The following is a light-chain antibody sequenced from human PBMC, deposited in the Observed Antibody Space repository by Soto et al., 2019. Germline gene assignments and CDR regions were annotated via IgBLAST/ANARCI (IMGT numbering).Light chain of an antibody. Sequence: QAVVTQEPSFSVSPGRTVTLTCGLSSGSVSTSYYPSWYQQTPGQAPRTLIYSTNTRSSGFPDRFSGSILGNKAALTITGAQADDESDYYCVLYMGSGISVFGGGTQLTVL. J-gene: IGLJ3*02. CDR3: VLYMGSGISV. CDR2: STN. V-gene: IGLV8-61*01. CDR1: SGSVSTSYY.